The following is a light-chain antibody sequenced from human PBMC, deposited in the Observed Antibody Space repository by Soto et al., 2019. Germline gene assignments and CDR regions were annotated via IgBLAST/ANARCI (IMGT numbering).Light chain of an antibody. V-gene: IGKV3-11*01. J-gene: IGKJ5*01. CDR2: DAS. Sequence: EIVLTQSPATLSLSPGERATLSCRASQSVSSYLAWYQQKPGQAPRLLIYDASNRATGIPARFSGSGSGTDSELTISSLEPEAFAVYYCQQRSNWPPSITFGQGTRLEIK. CDR3: QQRSNWPPSIT. CDR1: QSVSSY.